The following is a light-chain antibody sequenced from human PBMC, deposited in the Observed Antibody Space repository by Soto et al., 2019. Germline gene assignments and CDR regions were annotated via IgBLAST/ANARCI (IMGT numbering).Light chain of an antibody. CDR2: EVS. Sequence: QSALTQPASVSGSPGQSITISCTGTSSDVGGYNYVSWYQQYPGKAPKLMIYEVSNRPSGVSSRFSGSKSGNTASLTISGLQAEDEADYYCSSYTTSNTVVFGGGTQLTVL. CDR1: SSDVGGYNY. CDR3: SSYTTSNTVV. J-gene: IGLJ2*01. V-gene: IGLV2-14*01.